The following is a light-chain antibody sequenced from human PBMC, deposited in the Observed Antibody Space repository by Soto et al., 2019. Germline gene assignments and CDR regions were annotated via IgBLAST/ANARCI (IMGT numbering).Light chain of an antibody. CDR3: QQYNSYSRA. J-gene: IGKJ1*01. CDR2: KAS. V-gene: IGKV1-5*03. CDR1: QSINTW. Sequence: DIQMTQSPSTLSASVGDRVSITCRASQSINTWLAWFQQKPGQAPKLLIYKASSLQSGVPSRFSGSGSGTDFTLTISSLQPDDFATYYCQQYNSYSRAFGQGTKVEIK.